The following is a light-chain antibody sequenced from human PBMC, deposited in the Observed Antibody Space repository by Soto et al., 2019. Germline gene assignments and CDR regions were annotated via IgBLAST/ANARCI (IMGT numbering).Light chain of an antibody. CDR1: QSIRTY. CDR2: TAS. J-gene: IGKJ4*01. V-gene: IGKV1-39*01. CDR3: QQSYTTPLT. Sequence: DIQMTQSPSSLSASVGDRVTITCRASQSIRTYLNWYQQIPGKAPNVLIYTASSLQSGVPSRFSGNGSGTDFTLTITSLQPEDSATYYCQQSYTTPLTFGGGTKVDTK.